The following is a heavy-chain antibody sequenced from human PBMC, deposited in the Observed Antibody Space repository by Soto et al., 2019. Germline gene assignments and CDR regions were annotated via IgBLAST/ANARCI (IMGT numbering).Heavy chain of an antibody. J-gene: IGHJ5*02. V-gene: IGHV1-18*01. Sequence: QLQLMQSGGEARNPGASVKVSSEASGYKFSSYAISWLRQAPGQGLEWMGLITPNGGYTNYAQKFQGRLILTTDIPSSTAYMELTSLTYDDTAMYYCATSYDTGFDPWGQGTLVSVS. D-gene: IGHD3-9*01. CDR2: ITPNGGYT. CDR1: GYKFSSYA. CDR3: ATSYDTGFDP.